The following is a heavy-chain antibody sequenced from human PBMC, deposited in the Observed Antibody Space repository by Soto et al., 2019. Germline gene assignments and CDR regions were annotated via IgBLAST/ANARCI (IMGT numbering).Heavy chain of an antibody. CDR3: ARDSSSGKGFDF. J-gene: IGHJ4*02. CDR1: GFTFSSYG. D-gene: IGHD1-26*01. CDR2: IWYDGNSK. V-gene: IGHV3-33*01. Sequence: VQLVESGGGVVQPGRSLRLSCAASGFTFSSYGMHWVRQAPGKGLEWMAVIWYDGNSKDYGDSVRGRFTVSRDNSKNTLYLQMDSLRAEDTAVYYCARDSSSGKGFDFWGQGTLVTVSS.